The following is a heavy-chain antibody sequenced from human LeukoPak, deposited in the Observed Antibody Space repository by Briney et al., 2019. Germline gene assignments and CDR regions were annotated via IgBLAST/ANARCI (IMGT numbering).Heavy chain of an antibody. CDR3: ARWFGEYYYYYYMDV. Sequence: SETLSLTCTVPGGSISSHYWSWIRQPPGKGLEWIGYIYYSGSTNYNPSLKSRVTISVDTSKNQFSLKLSSVTAADTAAYYCARWFGEYYYYYYMDVWGKGTTVTVSS. CDR2: IYYSGST. D-gene: IGHD3-10*01. V-gene: IGHV4-59*11. J-gene: IGHJ6*03. CDR1: GGSISSHY.